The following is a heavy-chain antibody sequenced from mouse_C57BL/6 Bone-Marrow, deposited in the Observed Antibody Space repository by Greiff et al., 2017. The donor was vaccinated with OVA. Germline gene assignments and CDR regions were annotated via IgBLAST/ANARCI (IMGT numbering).Heavy chain of an antibody. J-gene: IGHJ2*01. Sequence: QVHVKQSGPELVKPGASVKISCKASGYAFSSSWMNWVKQRPGKGLEWIGRIYPGDGDTNYNGKFKGKATLTADKSSSPAYMQLSSLTSEDAAVYFCARRLGLDYWGQGTTLTVSS. CDR3: ARRLGLDY. D-gene: IGHD4-1*01. CDR1: GYAFSSSW. CDR2: IYPGDGDT. V-gene: IGHV1-82*01.